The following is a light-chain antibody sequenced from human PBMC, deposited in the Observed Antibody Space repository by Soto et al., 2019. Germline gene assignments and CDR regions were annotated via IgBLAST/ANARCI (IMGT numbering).Light chain of an antibody. CDR3: KPYDASLSGYV. Sequence: QSVLTQPPSVSEAPGQRVTISCTGSSSNIGAGYEAHWYQQVPGTAPKLLIYENNNRPSGVPDRFSGSKSGTSASLAITGLQSEDGPEYNGKPYDASLSGYVFATGTKLTVL. V-gene: IGLV1-40*01. CDR2: ENN. J-gene: IGLJ1*01. CDR1: SSNIGAGYE.